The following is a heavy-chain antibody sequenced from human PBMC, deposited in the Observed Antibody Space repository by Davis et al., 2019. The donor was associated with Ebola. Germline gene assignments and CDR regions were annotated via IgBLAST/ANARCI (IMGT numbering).Heavy chain of an antibody. CDR2: ISNGGSST. Sequence: GESLKISCAASGFTFSSYAMNWVRQAPGKGLEWVSSISNGGSSTNYADSVKDRFTISRDNSRNMLYLQLNSLRAEDTAVYYCAKEGPTGDFDYWGQGTLVTVSP. J-gene: IGHJ4*02. V-gene: IGHV3-23*01. D-gene: IGHD4-17*01. CDR1: GFTFSSYA. CDR3: AKEGPTGDFDY.